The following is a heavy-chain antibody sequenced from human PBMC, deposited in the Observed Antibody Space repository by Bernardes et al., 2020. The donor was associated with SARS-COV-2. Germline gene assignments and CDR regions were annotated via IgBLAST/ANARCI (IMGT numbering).Heavy chain of an antibody. CDR2: IKEDGSEE. J-gene: IGHJ5*02. CDR1: GFTFSTPW. Sequence: AGSLRLSCAASGFTFSTPWMSWVRQPPGKGLEWVASIKEDGSEEYYVDSVKGRSTISRDNAKSSLYLQINSLSAEDTAIYYCARGVTAISTWGQGTLVTVSS. CDR3: ARGVTAIST. V-gene: IGHV3-7*03. D-gene: IGHD2-21*02.